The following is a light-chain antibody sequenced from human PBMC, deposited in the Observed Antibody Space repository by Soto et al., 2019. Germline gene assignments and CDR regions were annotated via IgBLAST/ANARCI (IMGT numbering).Light chain of an antibody. J-gene: IGKJ1*01. CDR2: GAS. Sequence: EIVMTQSPATLSVSPGERATLSCRASRSVSSNLAWYQQRAGQAPRLLLYGASTRATDIPARLSGSGSGTEFSLTISSLQSEDFAVYYCRQYNNWPPRTFGQGTKVEIK. CDR1: RSVSSN. CDR3: RQYNNWPPRT. V-gene: IGKV3-15*01.